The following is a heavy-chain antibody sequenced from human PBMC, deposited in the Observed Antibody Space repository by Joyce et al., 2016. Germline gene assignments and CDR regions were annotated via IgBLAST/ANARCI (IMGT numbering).Heavy chain of an antibody. CDR2: VFNSGST. CDR3: ARGTYKLRDIDAFDI. V-gene: IGHV4-61*08. CDR1: GGSVTRGGSY. D-gene: IGHD2-15*01. Sequence: QVQLQESGPGLVKPSETLSLTCSVSGGSVTRGGSYWTWIRQPPGKGLEWIGFVFNSGSTNYNPSLKCRVTISLDMSENQFSLRLSSVTAADTGAYYCARGTYKLRDIDAFDIWGQGTMVTVSS. J-gene: IGHJ3*02.